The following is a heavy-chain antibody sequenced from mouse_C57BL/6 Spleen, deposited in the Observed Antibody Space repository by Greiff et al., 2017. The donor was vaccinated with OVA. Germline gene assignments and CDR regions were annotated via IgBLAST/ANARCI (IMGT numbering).Heavy chain of an antibody. CDR1: GYTFTSYW. Sequence: VQLQQPGAELVKPGASVKLSCKASGYTFTSYWMHWVKQRPGQGLEWIGMIHPNSGSTNYNEKFKSKATLTVDKSSSTAYMQLSSLTSEDSAVYYCARTITTVVGDWYFDVWGTGTTVTVSS. J-gene: IGHJ1*03. D-gene: IGHD1-1*01. V-gene: IGHV1-64*01. CDR2: IHPNSGST. CDR3: ARTITTVVGDWYFDV.